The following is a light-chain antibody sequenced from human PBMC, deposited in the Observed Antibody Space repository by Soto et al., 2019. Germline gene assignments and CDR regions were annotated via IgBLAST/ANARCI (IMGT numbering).Light chain of an antibody. J-gene: IGKJ1*01. CDR2: GAS. CDR1: QNVDSNY. Sequence: YYMSSQNVDSNYLAWYQQKPGQAPRIIIFGASGRATGIPDRFSGSGYATDFFVLLSRLAREDFAAYYGQPRSNWAWMFGQGTKVDIK. V-gene: IGKV3D-20*02. CDR3: QPRSNWAWM.